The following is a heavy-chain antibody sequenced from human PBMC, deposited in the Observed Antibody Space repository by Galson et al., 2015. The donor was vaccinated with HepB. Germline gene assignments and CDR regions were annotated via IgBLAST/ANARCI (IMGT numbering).Heavy chain of an antibody. CDR2: TYFRSKWYN. CDR3: AQDLTYYYGSGSYFVGMDV. D-gene: IGHD3-10*01. J-gene: IGHJ6*02. V-gene: IGHV6-1*01. Sequence: CAISGDSVSSNRAAWSWIRQSPSRGLEWLGRTYFRSKWYNDYAVSMKSRIAVKPDTSKNHLLLQMRSVTPEDTALYYCAQDLTYYYGSGSYFVGMDVWGQGTTVTVSS. CDR1: GDSVSSNRAA.